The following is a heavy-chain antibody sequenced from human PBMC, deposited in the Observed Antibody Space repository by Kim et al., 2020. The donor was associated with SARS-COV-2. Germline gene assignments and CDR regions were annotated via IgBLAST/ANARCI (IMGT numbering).Heavy chain of an antibody. Sequence: NPSLKRRVTISVDTSKNQFSLRLSSVTAADTAMYFCARGYGSGRPAWFDPWGQGTQVTVSS. V-gene: IGHV4-59*09. D-gene: IGHD3-10*01. J-gene: IGHJ5*02. CDR3: ARGYGSGRPAWFDP.